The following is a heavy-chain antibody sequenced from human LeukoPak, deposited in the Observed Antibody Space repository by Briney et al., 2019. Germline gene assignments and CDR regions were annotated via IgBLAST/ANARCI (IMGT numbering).Heavy chain of an antibody. J-gene: IGHJ6*02. V-gene: IGHV4-59*01. CDR2: IYYSGST. CDR1: GGSISSYY. Sequence: PSETLSLTCTVSGGSISSYYWSWIRQPPGKGLEWIGYIYYSGSTNYNPSLKSRVTISVDTSKNQFSLKLSSVTAADTAVYYCARDTCDYGMDVWGQGTTVTVSS. CDR3: ARDTCDYGMDV.